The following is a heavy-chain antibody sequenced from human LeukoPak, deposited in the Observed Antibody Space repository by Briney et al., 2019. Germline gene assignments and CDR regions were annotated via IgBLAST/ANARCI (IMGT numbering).Heavy chain of an antibody. CDR2: LDWDDDK. J-gene: IGHJ4*02. Sequence: SGPTLVNPTQTLTVTCTFSGFSLSTSGMCVSWIRQPPGKALAWLALLDWDDDKLYSTSLKTSLTISKDTSKNQVVLTMTNMDPVDTATYYCARIQAYGGNSEGYYFNYWGQGTLVTVSS. D-gene: IGHD4-23*01. CDR1: GFSLSTSGMC. CDR3: ARIQAYGGNSEGYYFNY. V-gene: IGHV2-70*01.